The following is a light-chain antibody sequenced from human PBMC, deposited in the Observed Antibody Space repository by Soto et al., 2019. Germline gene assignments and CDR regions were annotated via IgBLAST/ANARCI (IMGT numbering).Light chain of an antibody. CDR1: SSDVGGYKY. J-gene: IGLJ1*01. Sequence: QSVLTQPASVSGSPGHSITIPCTGTSSDVGGYKYFSWYQQHPGKAPKLIIYEVSNRPSGVSNRFSGSKSGNTASLTISGLHAADEADYSCSSYTSSSTLVFGHWPKVPV. CDR2: EVS. CDR3: SSYTSSSTLV. V-gene: IGLV2-14*01.